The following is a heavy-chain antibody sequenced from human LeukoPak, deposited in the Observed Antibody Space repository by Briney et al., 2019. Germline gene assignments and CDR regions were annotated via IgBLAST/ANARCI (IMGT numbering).Heavy chain of an antibody. J-gene: IGHJ3*02. CDR1: GFTSRFAFSDYY. CDR2: ISSSGSTI. Sequence: PGGSLRLSCAASGFTSRFAFSDYYMRWLRQAPGKGLEWVSYISSSGSTIYYADSVKVRFTISRDNAKNSLYLQMNSLRAEDTAVYYCASHDYVEDAFDIWGQGTMVTVSS. D-gene: IGHD3-10*02. V-gene: IGHV3-11*04. CDR3: ASHDYVEDAFDI.